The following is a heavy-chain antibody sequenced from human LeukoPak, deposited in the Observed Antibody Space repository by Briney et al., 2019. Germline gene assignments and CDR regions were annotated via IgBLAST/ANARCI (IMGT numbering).Heavy chain of an antibody. Sequence: GGSLRLSCAAPGFTFSSYSMNWVRQAPGKGLEWVSYISSSSTIYYADSVKGRFTISRDNAKNSLYLQMNSLRAEDTAVYYCARGSGYSYGFPDYWGQGTLVTVSS. D-gene: IGHD5-18*01. V-gene: IGHV3-48*01. CDR3: ARGSGYSYGFPDY. J-gene: IGHJ4*02. CDR1: GFTFSSYS. CDR2: ISSSSTI.